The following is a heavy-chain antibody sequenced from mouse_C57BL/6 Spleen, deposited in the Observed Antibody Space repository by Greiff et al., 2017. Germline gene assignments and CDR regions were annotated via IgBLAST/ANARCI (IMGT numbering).Heavy chain of an antibody. CDR2: IYPGDGDT. CDR1: GYAFSSYW. J-gene: IGHJ4*01. V-gene: IGHV1-80*01. D-gene: IGHD2-4*01. Sequence: VPLQQSGAELVKPGASVKISCKASGYAFSSYWMNWVKQRPGKGLEWIGQIYPGDGDTNYNGKFKGKATLTADKSSSTAYMQLSSLTSEDSAVYFCARGGLRLEAMDYWGQGTSVTVSS. CDR3: ARGGLRLEAMDY.